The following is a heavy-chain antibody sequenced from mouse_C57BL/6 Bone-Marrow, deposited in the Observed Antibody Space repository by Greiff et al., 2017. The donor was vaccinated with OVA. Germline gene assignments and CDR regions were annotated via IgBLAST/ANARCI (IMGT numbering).Heavy chain of an antibody. J-gene: IGHJ4*01. V-gene: IGHV1-69*01. Sequence: QVQLQQPGAELVLPGASVKLSCKASGYTFTSYWMHWVNQRPGQGLEWIGEIDPSDSYTNYNQKFKGKSTLTLDKSSRAAYMQLSSLTSEDSAVYYCARFGGYGNYAMDYWGQGTSVTVSS. CDR3: ARFGGYGNYAMDY. CDR1: GYTFTSYW. D-gene: IGHD2-10*02. CDR2: IDPSDSYT.